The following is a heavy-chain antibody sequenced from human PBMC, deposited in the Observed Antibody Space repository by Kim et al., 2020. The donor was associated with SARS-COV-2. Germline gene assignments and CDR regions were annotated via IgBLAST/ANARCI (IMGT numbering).Heavy chain of an antibody. D-gene: IGHD6-6*01. CDR3: AKDRGGISSSFDY. CDR2: ISYDGSNK. Sequence: GGSLRLSCAASGFTFSSYGMHWVRQAPGKGLEWVAVISYDGSNKYYADSVKGRFTISRDNSKNTLYLQMNSLRAEDTAVYYCAKDRGGISSSFDYWGQGT. CDR1: GFTFSSYG. V-gene: IGHV3-30*18. J-gene: IGHJ4*02.